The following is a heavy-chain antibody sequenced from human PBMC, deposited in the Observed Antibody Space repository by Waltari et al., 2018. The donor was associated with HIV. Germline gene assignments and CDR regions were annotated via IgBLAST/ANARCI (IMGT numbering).Heavy chain of an antibody. V-gene: IGHV7-4-1*02. Sequence: QVQLVQSGSELKKPGASVKVSCKAYGYNFTKSAMTWVRQAPGQGLEWMGWINTNTGNPTYAQGFTGRYVFSLDTSVSTAYLQISYLKAEDTAVYYCARIPPSRSHPYSYYDMDVWGQGTTVTVSS. D-gene: IGHD4-4*01. CDR3: ARIPPSRSHPYSYYDMDV. CDR2: INTNTGNP. J-gene: IGHJ6*02. CDR1: GYNFTKSA.